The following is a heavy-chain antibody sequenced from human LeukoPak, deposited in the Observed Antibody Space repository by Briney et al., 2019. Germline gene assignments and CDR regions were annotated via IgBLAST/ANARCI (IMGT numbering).Heavy chain of an antibody. CDR2: MNPNSGNT. Sequence: GASVKVSCKASGYTFTSYDINWVRQATGQGLEWMGWMNPNSGNTGYAQKFQGRVTMTRNTSISTAYMELSSLRSEDTAVYYCARGERYCSSTSCYLLNWFDPWGQGTLVTVSS. CDR1: GYTFTSYD. D-gene: IGHD2-2*01. J-gene: IGHJ5*02. CDR3: ARGERYCSSTSCYLLNWFDP. V-gene: IGHV1-8*02.